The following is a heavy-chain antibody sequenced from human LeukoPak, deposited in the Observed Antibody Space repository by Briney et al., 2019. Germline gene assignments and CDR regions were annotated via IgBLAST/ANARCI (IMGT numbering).Heavy chain of an antibody. CDR3: AREGRDTYYDFWSGLGYYYYMDV. V-gene: IGHV3-7*01. CDR1: GFTFSSYW. CDR2: IKQDGSEK. J-gene: IGHJ6*03. Sequence: GGSLRLSCAASGFTFSSYWMSWVRQAPGKGLEWVANIKQDGSEKYYVDSVKGRFTISRDNAKNSLYLQMNSLRAEDTAVYYCAREGRDTYYDFWSGLGYYYYMDVWGKGTTVTVSS. D-gene: IGHD3-3*01.